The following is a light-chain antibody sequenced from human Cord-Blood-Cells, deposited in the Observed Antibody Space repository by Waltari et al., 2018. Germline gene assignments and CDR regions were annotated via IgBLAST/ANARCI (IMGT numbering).Light chain of an antibody. CDR3: QQSDSTPA. J-gene: IGKJ2*01. CDR1: QSIDSY. V-gene: IGKV1-39*01. CDR2: AAS. Sequence: DIQMTQSPSSLSASVGDRVTITCRASQSIDSYLNWYQQKPGKAPKLVIYAASSLQSGVPSRFSGSGSGTDCTLTISSLQPEDFATYYCQQSDSTPAFGQGTKLEIK.